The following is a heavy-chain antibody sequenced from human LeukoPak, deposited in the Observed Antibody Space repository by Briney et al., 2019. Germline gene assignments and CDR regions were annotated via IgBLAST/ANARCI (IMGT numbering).Heavy chain of an antibody. CDR3: ARAVGGDGSGSL. D-gene: IGHD3-10*01. J-gene: IGHJ4*02. V-gene: IGHV4-59*01. CDR1: GDSISTYY. Sequence: PSETLSLTCTVSGDSISTYYGSWIRQPPGKGLEEIGYIYYRVTSDYHPSIKSRVTMSVDMSTRQISLKLSSVTAADTAVYYCARAVGGDGSGSLWGPGTLVTVSS. CDR2: IYYRVTS.